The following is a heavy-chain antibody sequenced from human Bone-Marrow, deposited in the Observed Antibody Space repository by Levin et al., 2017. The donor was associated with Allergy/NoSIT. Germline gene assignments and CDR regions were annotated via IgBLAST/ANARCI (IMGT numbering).Heavy chain of an antibody. J-gene: IGHJ4*02. V-gene: IGHV3-15*01. CDR2: IKSKTDGGTT. Sequence: GGSLRLSCAASGFTFSNAWMNWVRQAPGKGLEWVGRIKSKTDGGTTDYAAPVKDRFTISRDDSKNTLYLQMNSLKTEDTAVYYCSTRLGYQLLSAFDYWGQGTLVTVSS. CDR1: GFTFSNAW. D-gene: IGHD2-2*01. CDR3: STRLGYQLLSAFDY.